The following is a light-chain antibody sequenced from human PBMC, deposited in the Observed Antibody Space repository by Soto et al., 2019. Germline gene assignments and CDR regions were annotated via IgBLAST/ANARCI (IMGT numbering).Light chain of an antibody. V-gene: IGLV1-47*01. J-gene: IGLJ1*01. CDR2: RNN. CDR1: SSNIGSNY. Sequence: VLTPPPSSSGSPGQRVTISCSGSSSNIGSNYVYWYQQLPGTAPKLLIYRNNQRPSGVPYRFSGSKSGTSASLAISGLRSEDEADYYCAAWDDSLSGYVFGTGTKVTVL. CDR3: AAWDDSLSGYV.